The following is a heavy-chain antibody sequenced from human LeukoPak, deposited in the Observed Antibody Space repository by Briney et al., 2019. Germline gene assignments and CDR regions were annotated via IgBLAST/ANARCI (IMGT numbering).Heavy chain of an antibody. Sequence: PGGSLRLSCAVSGFTFSTKIMSWVRQAPGKGLEWVSYITADSGTTYYADSVKGRFTISRDNAKNSLYLQMNSLRDEDTAVYYCASRDYFDYWGQGTLVTVSS. CDR2: ITADSGTT. V-gene: IGHV3-48*02. CDR3: ASRDYFDY. J-gene: IGHJ4*02. CDR1: GFTFSTKI.